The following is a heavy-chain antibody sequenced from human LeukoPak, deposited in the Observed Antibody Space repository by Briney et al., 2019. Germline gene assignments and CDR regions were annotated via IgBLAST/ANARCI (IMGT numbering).Heavy chain of an antibody. Sequence: ASAKVSCKASGYTFTDYYLHWVRQAPGQGLEWMGRINPNSGDTNYAQEFQGRVTMTRDTSISTAYMELSRLRSDDTAVYFCARDLPSTSNWELDYWGQGTLVTVSS. V-gene: IGHV1-2*06. CDR2: INPNSGDT. CDR1: GYTFTDYY. CDR3: ARDLPSTSNWELDY. D-gene: IGHD7-27*01. J-gene: IGHJ4*02.